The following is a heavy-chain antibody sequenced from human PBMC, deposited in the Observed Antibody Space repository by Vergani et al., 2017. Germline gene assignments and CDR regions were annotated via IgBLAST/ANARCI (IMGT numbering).Heavy chain of an antibody. Sequence: EVQLVESGGGLVQPGGSLRLSCAASGFTFSSYSMNWVRQAPGKGLEWVSYISSSSSTIYYADSVKGRFTISRDNAKNSLYLQMNSLRAEDTAVYYCAIVGIVVVPAANYYYYGMDVWGQGTTVTVSS. CDR2: ISSSSSTI. CDR3: AIVGIVVVPAANYYYYGMDV. V-gene: IGHV3-48*01. CDR1: GFTFSSYS. J-gene: IGHJ6*02. D-gene: IGHD2-2*01.